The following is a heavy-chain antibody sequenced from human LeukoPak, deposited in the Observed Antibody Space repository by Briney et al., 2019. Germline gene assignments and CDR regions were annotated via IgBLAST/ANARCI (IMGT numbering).Heavy chain of an antibody. Sequence: GGYLRLSCAASGFTFTSYVMSWVRQAPGKGLEWVASVGGGGDYTYYSDSVRGRFTISRDNSENTVYLQMKSLRAEDTAIYYCAKDSDTPGYFDSWGQGAPVTVSS. V-gene: IGHV3-23*01. D-gene: IGHD2-2*02. J-gene: IGHJ4*02. CDR1: GFTFTSYV. CDR2: VGGGGDYT. CDR3: AKDSDTPGYFDS.